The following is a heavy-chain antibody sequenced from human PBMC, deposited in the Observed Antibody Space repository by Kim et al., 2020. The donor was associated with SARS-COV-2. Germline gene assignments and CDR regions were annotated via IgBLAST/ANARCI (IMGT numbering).Heavy chain of an antibody. Sequence: ADSVKGRFTISRDNAKNTLYLQMDSLRAEDTAVYYCARGVVIPAGACFQHWGQGTLVTVSS. CDR3: ARGVVIPAGACFQH. V-gene: IGHV3-74*01. J-gene: IGHJ1*01. D-gene: IGHD2-2*01.